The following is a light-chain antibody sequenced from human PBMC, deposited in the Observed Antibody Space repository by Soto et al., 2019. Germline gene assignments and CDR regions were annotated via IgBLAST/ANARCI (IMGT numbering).Light chain of an antibody. V-gene: IGLV2-14*03. CDR2: DVS. CDR3: SSYTSTSTLDV. CDR1: SSDIGGYNY. J-gene: IGLJ1*01. Sequence: QSALTQPASVSGSPGQSITISCTGTSSDIGGYNYVSWYQQHPGKVPKLIIYDVSNRPSGVSNRFSGSKSGNAASLTISGLQAEDEADYYCSSYTSTSTLDVFGTGTKLTVL.